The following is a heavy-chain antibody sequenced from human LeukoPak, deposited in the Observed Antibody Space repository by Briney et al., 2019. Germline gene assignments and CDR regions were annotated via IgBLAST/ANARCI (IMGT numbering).Heavy chain of an antibody. CDR3: ARHARMSGGPYYYYHYRDV. D-gene: IGHD3-10*01. CDR1: GVSFSGYY. CDR2: INHSGST. Sequence: SETLSLTCAVYGVSFSGYYWGWIRQPPGKGLEWIVEINHSGSTNYNPSLKSRVTITVDTSKNQFSLKLSSVTAADAAVYYCARHARMSGGPYYYYHYRDVWGKGTAVTIPS. J-gene: IGHJ6*03. V-gene: IGHV4-34*01.